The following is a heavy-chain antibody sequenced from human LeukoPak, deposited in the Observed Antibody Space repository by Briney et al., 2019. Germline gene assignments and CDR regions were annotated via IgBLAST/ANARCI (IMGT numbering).Heavy chain of an antibody. D-gene: IGHD2-15*01. CDR1: GGSLTTYH. CDR2: IQYSGNT. V-gene: IGHV4-59*01. J-gene: IGHJ4*02. CDR3: ARGFRGSCFDY. Sequence: SETLSLTCTVSGGSLTTYHWSWLRQPPGKGLEWIGYIQYSGNTKYNPSLESRVTISVDTSKNQISLKVRSMTAADTAVYYCARGFRGSCFDYWGQGNLVTVSS.